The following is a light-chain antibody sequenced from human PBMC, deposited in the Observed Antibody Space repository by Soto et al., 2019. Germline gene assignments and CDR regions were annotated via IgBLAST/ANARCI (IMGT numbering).Light chain of an antibody. CDR2: AAS. CDR1: QGINTY. Sequence: IQLTQSPSSLSASVGDRVTITCRASQGINTYLNWYQQKPGKAPKLLIYAASSLQSGVPSRFSGSGSETDFTLTISSLQPEDFATYSCQQSYSTTWTFGQGTKVDIK. J-gene: IGKJ1*01. V-gene: IGKV1-39*01. CDR3: QQSYSTTWT.